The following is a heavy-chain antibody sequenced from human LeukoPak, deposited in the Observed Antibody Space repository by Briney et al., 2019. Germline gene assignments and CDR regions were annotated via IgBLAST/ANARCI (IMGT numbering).Heavy chain of an antibody. Sequence: PSETLSLTCTVSGGSISSYYWSWIRQPAGKGLESIGHISTSGSTNYNPSLKSRVTMPVDTSKNQFSLKLSSVTAADTAVYYCARDRNVGYMDVWGKGTTVTVSS. V-gene: IGHV4-4*07. D-gene: IGHD4-11*01. CDR3: ARDRNVGYMDV. J-gene: IGHJ6*03. CDR1: GGSISSYY. CDR2: ISTSGST.